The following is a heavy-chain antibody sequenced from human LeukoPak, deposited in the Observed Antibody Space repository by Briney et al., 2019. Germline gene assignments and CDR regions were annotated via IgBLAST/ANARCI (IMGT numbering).Heavy chain of an antibody. Sequence: ASVKVSCKASGYTFTSYDINWVRQATGQGLEWMGWMNPNSGNTGYAQKFQGRVTMTRNTSISTAYMELSSLRSEDTAVYYCASSGWYDYYYYGMDVWGQGTTVTVSS. CDR3: ASSGWYDYYYYGMDV. CDR2: MNPNSGNT. V-gene: IGHV1-8*01. D-gene: IGHD6-19*01. CDR1: GYTFTSYD. J-gene: IGHJ6*02.